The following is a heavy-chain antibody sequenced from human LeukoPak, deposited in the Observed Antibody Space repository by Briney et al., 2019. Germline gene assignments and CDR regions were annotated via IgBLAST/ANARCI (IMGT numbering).Heavy chain of an antibody. Sequence: PGGSLRLSCVASGFTFSSYEMNWVRQAPGKGLEWLSYIGSSDSTTHYADSVKGRFTISRDDAKNSLYLQMNSLRVEDTAVYYCARDRGLVGATKPDYWGQGTLVTVSS. CDR1: GFTFSSYE. V-gene: IGHV3-48*03. D-gene: IGHD1-26*01. J-gene: IGHJ4*02. CDR2: IGSSDSTT. CDR3: ARDRGLVGATKPDY.